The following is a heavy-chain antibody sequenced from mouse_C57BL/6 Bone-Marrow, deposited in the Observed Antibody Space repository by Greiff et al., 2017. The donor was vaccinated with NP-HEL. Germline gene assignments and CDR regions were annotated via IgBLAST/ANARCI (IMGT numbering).Heavy chain of an antibody. CDR2: IYPGDGDT. CDR1: GYAFRSYW. V-gene: IGHV1-80*01. J-gene: IGHJ3*01. Sequence: VQLQQSGAELVKPGASVKISCKASGYAFRSYWMNWVKQRPGKGLEWIGQIYPGDGDTNYNGKFKDKASLTADKSSSPAYMQLSSLTSEGSAVYFCARGAYWGQGTLVTVSA. CDR3: ARGAY.